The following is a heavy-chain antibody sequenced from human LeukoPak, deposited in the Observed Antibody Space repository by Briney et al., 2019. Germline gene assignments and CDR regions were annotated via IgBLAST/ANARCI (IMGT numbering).Heavy chain of an antibody. V-gene: IGHV4-4*07. CDR2: IYTSGST. Sequence: ASETLSLTCTVSGDSIGTYYWSWIRQPAGKGLEWIGLIYTSGSTNYNPSLKSRVTMSVDTSKNQFSLKLSSVTAADTAVYYCARSQLLHSYAFDVWGQGTMVTVSS. J-gene: IGHJ3*01. CDR3: ARSQLLHSYAFDV. CDR1: GDSIGTYY. D-gene: IGHD4-23*01.